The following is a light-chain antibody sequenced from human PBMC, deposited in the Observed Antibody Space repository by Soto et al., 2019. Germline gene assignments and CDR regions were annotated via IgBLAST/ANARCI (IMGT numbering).Light chain of an antibody. J-gene: IGKJ4*01. CDR3: PQANSFTLT. CDR2: AAS. Sequence: DIKMTQSQSSVSASVGDRVTITSRESQGIRSWLDWYPQTXGKAPKXXIYAASRLQSGVPSRFSGSGAGTDCTRTISSLKHEDFATYYCPQANSFTLTFGGGTKVDIK. CDR1: QGIRSW. V-gene: IGKV1D-12*01.